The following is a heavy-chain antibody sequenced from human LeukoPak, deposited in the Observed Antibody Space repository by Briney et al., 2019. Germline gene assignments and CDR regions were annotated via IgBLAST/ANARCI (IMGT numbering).Heavy chain of an antibody. CDR1: GGSISSSSYY. V-gene: IGHV4-39*01. J-gene: IGHJ3*02. D-gene: IGHD1-26*01. CDR2: IYYSRST. Sequence: SETLSLTCTVSGGSISSSSYYWGWISQPPGKGLEWIGSIYYSRSTYYNPSLKSRVTISVDTSKNQFSLKLSSVTAADTAVYYCARTISGRFSDAFDIWGQGTMVTVSS. CDR3: ARTISGRFSDAFDI.